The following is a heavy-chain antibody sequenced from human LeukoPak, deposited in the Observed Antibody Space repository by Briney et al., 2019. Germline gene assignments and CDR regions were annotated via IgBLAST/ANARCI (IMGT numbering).Heavy chain of an antibody. Sequence: ASVKVSCKASGGTFSSYAISWVRQAPGQGLAWMGGIIPIFGTANYAQKFQGRVTITADESTSTAYMELSSLRSEDTAVYYCARLGYNFLYYYGMDVWGQGTTVTVSS. CDR2: IIPIFGTA. CDR3: ARLGYNFLYYYGMDV. D-gene: IGHD5-24*01. CDR1: GGTFSSYA. J-gene: IGHJ6*02. V-gene: IGHV1-69*13.